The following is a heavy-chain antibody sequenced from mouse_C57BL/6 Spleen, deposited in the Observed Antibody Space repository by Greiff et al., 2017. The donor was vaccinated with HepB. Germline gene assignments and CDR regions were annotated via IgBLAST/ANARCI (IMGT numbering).Heavy chain of an antibody. CDR3: ARRGIYYGNYYYAMDY. J-gene: IGHJ4*01. CDR1: GFTFSSYG. CDR2: ISSGGSYP. Sequence: EVQVVESGGDLVKPGGSLKLSCAASGFTFSSYGMSWVRQTPDKRLEWVATISSGGSYPYYPDSVKGRFTISRDNAKNTLYLQMSSLKSEDTAMYYCARRGIYYGNYYYAMDYWGQGTSVTVSS. D-gene: IGHD2-1*01. V-gene: IGHV5-6*01.